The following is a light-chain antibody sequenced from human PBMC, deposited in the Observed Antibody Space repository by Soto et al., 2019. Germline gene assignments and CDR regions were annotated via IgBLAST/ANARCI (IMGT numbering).Light chain of an antibody. Sequence: QSVLTQPPSASGSPGQSVTISCTGTSSDVGGYNYVSWYQQYPGRAPKLMIYEVTKRPSGVPDRFSGSKSGNTASLTFSGLQAEDEAEYYCSSYAASNNFYFVFGGGTKLTVL. V-gene: IGLV2-8*01. CDR3: SSYAASNNFYFV. CDR1: SSDVGGYNY. CDR2: EVT. J-gene: IGLJ3*02.